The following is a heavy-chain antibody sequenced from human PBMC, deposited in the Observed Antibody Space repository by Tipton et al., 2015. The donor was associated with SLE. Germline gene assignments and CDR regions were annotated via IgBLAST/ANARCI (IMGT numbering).Heavy chain of an antibody. D-gene: IGHD6-6*01. V-gene: IGHV4-61*02. CDR2: VYVSGST. CDR1: GDSIDSGSYF. CDR3: AREGSAARYDY. Sequence: GLVKPSQTPSLSCTVSGDSIDSGSYFWSWIRQPAGKGLEWIGSVYVSGSTNYNPSLRSRIAISVDTSKNQFSLKLDSVTAADTAVYFCAREGSAARYDYWGQGTLVTVSS. J-gene: IGHJ4*02.